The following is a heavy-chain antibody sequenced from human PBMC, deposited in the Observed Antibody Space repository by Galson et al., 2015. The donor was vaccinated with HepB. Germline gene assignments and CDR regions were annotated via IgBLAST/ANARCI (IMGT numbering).Heavy chain of an antibody. J-gene: IGHJ5*02. V-gene: IGHV1-18*04. CDR2: GSAYSHYT. Sequence: SVKVSCKASGYSFSTYSSTWVRQAPGQGLECMGWGSAYSHYTNYARKYQGRVTMTTDTSTSTAYMELRSLTHDDTAVYYCARGALIAVVAANPNNWFDPWGQGTLVTVSS. D-gene: IGHD2-15*01. CDR3: ARGALIAVVAANPNNWFDP. CDR1: GYSFSTYS.